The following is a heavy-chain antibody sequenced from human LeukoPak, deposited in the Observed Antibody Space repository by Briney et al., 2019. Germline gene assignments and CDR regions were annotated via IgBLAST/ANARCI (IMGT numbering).Heavy chain of an antibody. D-gene: IGHD6-19*01. CDR2: IKQDGSDK. V-gene: IGHV3-7*01. Sequence: PGGSLRLSCAASGFTFSSYWRSWVRQAPGKGLEWVANIKQDGSDKYYVDSVKGRYTISRDNAKNSLYLQMNSLRAEDTAVYYCARERGDSSGWTYCDYWGQGTLVTVSS. CDR1: GFTFSSYW. CDR3: ARERGDSSGWTYCDY. J-gene: IGHJ4*02.